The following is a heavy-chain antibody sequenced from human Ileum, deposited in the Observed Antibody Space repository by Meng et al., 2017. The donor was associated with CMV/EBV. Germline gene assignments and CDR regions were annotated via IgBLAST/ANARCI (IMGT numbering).Heavy chain of an antibody. CDR2: INLNSGVI. D-gene: IGHD7-27*01. V-gene: IGHV1-2*02. CDR1: ENIFTGYY. J-gene: IGHJ4*02. CDR3: ARENWVYDY. Sequence: HMVKSGAGLTKPGSSMKSSWKLSENIFTGYYRHWVRQAPGQGLEWVGCINLNSGVIDFAQKFQGRITLTRDTSITTAYMELTRLIYDDTAVHYCARENWVYDYWGQGTLVTVSS.